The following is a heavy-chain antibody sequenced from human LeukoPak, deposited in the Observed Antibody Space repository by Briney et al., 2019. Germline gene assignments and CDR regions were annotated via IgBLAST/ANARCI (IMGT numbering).Heavy chain of an antibody. CDR3: TTKYQLLWDDAFDI. Sequence: PGGSLRLSCAASGFTFSNAWMSWVRQAPGKGLEWVGRIKSKTDGGTTDYAAPVKGRFTISRDDSKNTLYLQMNSLKTEDTAVYYCTTKYQLLWDDAFDIWGQGTMVTVSS. CDR2: IKSKTDGGTT. J-gene: IGHJ3*02. D-gene: IGHD2-2*01. CDR1: GFTFSNAW. V-gene: IGHV3-15*01.